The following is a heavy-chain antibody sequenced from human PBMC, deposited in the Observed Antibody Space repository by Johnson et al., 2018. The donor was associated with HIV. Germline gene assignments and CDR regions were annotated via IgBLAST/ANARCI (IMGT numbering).Heavy chain of an antibody. CDR3: ARDGTTGPSGDAFDI. D-gene: IGHD4-17*01. CDR1: GFFFDDYG. V-gene: IGHV3-20*04. CDR2: IIRDATTA. J-gene: IGHJ3*02. Sequence: VQLVESGGGLERPGGSLRLSCAASGFFFDDYGMTWVRQPPGRGLEWVSRIIRDATTAIYADSVKGRFTISRDNSKNTLYLQMNSLRAEDTAVYYCARDGTTGPSGDAFDIWGQGTMVTVSS.